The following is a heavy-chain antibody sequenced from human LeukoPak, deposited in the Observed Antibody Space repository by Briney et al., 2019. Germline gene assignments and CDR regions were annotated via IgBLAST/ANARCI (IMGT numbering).Heavy chain of an antibody. CDR2: ISGSGGST. V-gene: IGHV3-23*01. D-gene: IGHD6-19*01. Sequence: QPGGSLRLSCAASGFTFSSYAMSWVRQAPGKGLEWVSAISGSGGSTYYADSVKGRFTISRDNSKNTLYLQMNSLRAEDTAVYYCAKFGYSSGWYKGWFDPWGQGTLVTVSS. J-gene: IGHJ5*02. CDR1: GFTFSSYA. CDR3: AKFGYSSGWYKGWFDP.